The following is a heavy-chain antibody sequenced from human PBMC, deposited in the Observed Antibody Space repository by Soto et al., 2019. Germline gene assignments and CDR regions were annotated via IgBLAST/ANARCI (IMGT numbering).Heavy chain of an antibody. CDR3: ARVDTLLDSFDI. Sequence: ASLKVSCKSSGYTFTTYGSTWVRQAPGQGLEWMGWISAYNGDAYYSQSLQGRVTMTTDSSTSTAYLDLRSLRSDDTALYYCARVDTLLDSFDIWGQGKMVTVS. CDR2: ISAYNGDA. V-gene: IGHV1-18*04. J-gene: IGHJ3*02. CDR1: GYTFTTYG. D-gene: IGHD2-15*01.